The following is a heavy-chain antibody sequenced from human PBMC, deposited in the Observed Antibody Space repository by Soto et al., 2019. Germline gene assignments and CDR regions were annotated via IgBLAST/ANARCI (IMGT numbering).Heavy chain of an antibody. CDR1: GGSISSGGYS. CDR2: IYHRGST. J-gene: IGHJ4*02. V-gene: IGHV4-30-2*01. Sequence: SETLSLTCAVSGGSISSGGYSWSWIRPPPGKGLEWIGYIYHRGSTYYNPSLKSRVTISVDRSKNQFSLKLSSVTAADTAVYYCARVMVRGAHRGQFDYWGQGTLVTVSS. CDR3: ARVMVRGAHRGQFDY. D-gene: IGHD3-10*01.